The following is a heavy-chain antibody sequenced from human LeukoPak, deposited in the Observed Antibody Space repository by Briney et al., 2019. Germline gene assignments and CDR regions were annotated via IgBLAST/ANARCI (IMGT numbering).Heavy chain of an antibody. V-gene: IGHV4-59*01. D-gene: IGHD2-15*01. Sequence: SETLSLTCTVSGDSMSSYYWSWIRQPPGKGLEWIAYISYSGSTKYNPSLQNRVTISIDTSKDQFSLKLSTVTAADTAVYYCARGGSVCSGGSCYDYYNYYYYMDVWGKGTTVTVSS. CDR2: ISYSGST. CDR1: GDSMSSYY. J-gene: IGHJ6*03. CDR3: ARGGSVCSGGSCYDYYNYYYYMDV.